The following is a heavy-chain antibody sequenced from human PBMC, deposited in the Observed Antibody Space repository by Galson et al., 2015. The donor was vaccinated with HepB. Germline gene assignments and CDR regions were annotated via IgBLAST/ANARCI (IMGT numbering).Heavy chain of an antibody. V-gene: IGHV2-70*11. CDR1: GFSLSTRGLC. J-gene: IGHJ3*02. D-gene: IGHD2-2*01. Sequence: PSLVKPTQTFTLTCTFSGFSLSTRGLCVSWIRQPPGKALEWLARIDWDDDKYYNTSLKTRLTISRDTSKNQVVLTMTNMDPVDTATYYCARSRGYCISTTCYSGAFDIWGQGTMVTVSS. CDR3: ARSRGYCISTTCYSGAFDI. CDR2: IDWDDDK.